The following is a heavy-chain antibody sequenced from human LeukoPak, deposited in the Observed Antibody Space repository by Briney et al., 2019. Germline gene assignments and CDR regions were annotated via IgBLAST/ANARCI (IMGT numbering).Heavy chain of an antibody. D-gene: IGHD6-6*01. CDR3: ARGLSGYASSLGY. CDR2: INSDGSST. V-gene: IGHV3-74*01. Sequence: GGSLRLSCAASGFTFSSYWMHCVRQGPGKGQVWVSRINSDGSSTSYADSVRGRFSISRDNAKNTLYLQMNSLRAEDTAVYYCARGLSGYASSLGYWGQGTLVTVSA. CDR1: GFTFSSYW. J-gene: IGHJ4*02.